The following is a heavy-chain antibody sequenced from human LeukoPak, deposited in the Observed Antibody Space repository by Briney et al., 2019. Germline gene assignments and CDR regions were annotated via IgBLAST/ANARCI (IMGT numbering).Heavy chain of an antibody. J-gene: IGHJ3*02. D-gene: IGHD4-17*01. CDR1: GFTFSSYG. V-gene: IGHV3-9*01. CDR2: ISWNSGSI. Sequence: GGSLRLSCAASGFTFSSYGMHWVRQAPGKGLEWVSGISWNSGSIGYADSVKGRFTISRDNAKNSLYLQMNSLRAEDTALYYCAKDTSNDYGDYVYAFDIWGQGTMVTVSS. CDR3: AKDTSNDYGDYVYAFDI.